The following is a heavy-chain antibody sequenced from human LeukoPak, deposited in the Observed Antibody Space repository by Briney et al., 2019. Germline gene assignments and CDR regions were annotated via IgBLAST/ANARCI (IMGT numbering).Heavy chain of an antibody. CDR3: ARDGSSGYLGGN. D-gene: IGHD6-19*01. CDR1: GGTFSSYA. V-gene: IGHV1-69*13. Sequence: SVKVSCKASGGTFSSYAISWVRQAPGQGLEWMGGIIPIFGTANYAQKFQGRVTITADESTSTAYMELSSLRSEDTAVYYCARDGSSGYLGGNWGQGTLVTVSS. J-gene: IGHJ4*02. CDR2: IIPIFGTA.